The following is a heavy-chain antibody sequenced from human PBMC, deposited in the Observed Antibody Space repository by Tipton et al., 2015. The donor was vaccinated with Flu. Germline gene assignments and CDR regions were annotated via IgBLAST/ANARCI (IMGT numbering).Heavy chain of an antibody. CDR3: ARDMPQGAVIIPPAKRFDF. CDR1: GYSFNTYG. Sequence: QVQLVQSGAEVKKPGASVKVSCKTSGYSFNTYGISWVRQAPGQGLEWMGWISAYTDNRNYAQSFQGRVTMTTDTSTSTAFMELRSLTSDDTAVYYCARDMPQGAVIIPPAKRFDFWGQGTLVTVSS. V-gene: IGHV1-18*01. J-gene: IGHJ4*02. CDR2: ISAYTDNR. D-gene: IGHD3-3*01.